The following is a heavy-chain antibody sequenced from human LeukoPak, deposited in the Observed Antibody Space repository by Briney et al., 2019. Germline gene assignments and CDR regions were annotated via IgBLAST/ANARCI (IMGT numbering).Heavy chain of an antibody. CDR2: IYHSGST. D-gene: IGHD3-3*01. Sequence: SQTLSLTCTVSGGSISSGGYYWSWIRQPPGKGLEWIGYIYHSGSTYYNPSLKSRVTISVDRSKNQFSLKLSSVAAADTAVYYCARVRPAEGYYDFWSGSPAGAFDIWGQGTMVTVSS. V-gene: IGHV4-30-2*01. CDR1: GGSISSGGYY. J-gene: IGHJ3*02. CDR3: ARVRPAEGYYDFWSGSPAGAFDI.